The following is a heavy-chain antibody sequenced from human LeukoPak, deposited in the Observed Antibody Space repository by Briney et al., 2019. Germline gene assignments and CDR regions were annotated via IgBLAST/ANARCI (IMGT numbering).Heavy chain of an antibody. D-gene: IGHD3-22*01. CDR3: ARVNLTYYYDSSGYFDY. CDR2: IYYSGST. Sequence: SETLSLTCTVSGNSISSGDYYWSWIRQPAGKGLEWIGRIYYSGSTNYNPSLKSRVTISVDTSKNQFSLKLSSVTAADTAVYYCARVNLTYYYDSSGYFDYWGQGTLVTVSS. V-gene: IGHV4-61*10. J-gene: IGHJ4*02. CDR1: GNSISSGDYY.